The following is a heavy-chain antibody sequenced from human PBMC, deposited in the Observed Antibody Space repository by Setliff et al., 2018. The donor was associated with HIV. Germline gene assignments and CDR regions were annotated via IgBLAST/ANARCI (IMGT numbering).Heavy chain of an antibody. CDR1: GGSITSSGYH. CDR2: IYYSGDT. J-gene: IGHJ3*02. Sequence: KPSETLSLTCSVSGGSITSSGYHWGWTRQPPGKGLEWIGNIYYSGDTFYNASLRSRLTLSVDTSKNQFSLKLNSVTASDTAMYYCTRHRGPPWDAFDIWGQGTMVTVSS. V-gene: IGHV4-39*01. CDR3: TRHRGPPWDAFDI.